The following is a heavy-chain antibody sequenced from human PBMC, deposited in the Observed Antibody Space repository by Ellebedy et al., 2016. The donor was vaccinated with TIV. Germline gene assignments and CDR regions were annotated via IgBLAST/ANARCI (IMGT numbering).Heavy chain of an antibody. CDR3: ARRTLYYYDSRGLLD. J-gene: IGHJ4*02. Sequence: AASVKVSCKASGYTFSIYTIAWVRQAPGQGLEWMGRISGYNGDTNYAQKFQGRVTMTTDTSSNTAYMELRSLRSDDTAVYYCARRTLYYYDSRGLLDWGQGTLVTVSS. CDR1: GYTFSIYT. D-gene: IGHD3-22*01. CDR2: ISGYNGDT. V-gene: IGHV1-18*04.